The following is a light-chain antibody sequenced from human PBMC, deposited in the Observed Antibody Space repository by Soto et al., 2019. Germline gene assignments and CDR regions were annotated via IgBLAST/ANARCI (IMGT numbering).Light chain of an antibody. Sequence: QSALTQPASVSGSPGQSITISCAGTSSDVGYYNYVSWYQQHPGKAPKLMSYEVSNRPSGVSNRFSGSKSGNTASMTISGLQAEDEADYYCSSYTNSSPYVVFGGGTKVTVL. V-gene: IGLV2-14*01. J-gene: IGLJ2*01. CDR1: SSDVGYYNY. CDR3: SSYTNSSPYVV. CDR2: EVS.